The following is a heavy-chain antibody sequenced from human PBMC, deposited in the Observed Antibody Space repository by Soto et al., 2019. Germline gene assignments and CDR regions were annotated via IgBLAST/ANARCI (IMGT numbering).Heavy chain of an antibody. J-gene: IGHJ6*02. D-gene: IGHD2-2*01. Sequence: SETLSLTCTVSGGSISSGDYYWSWIRQPPGRGLEWIGYIYYSGSTYYNPSLKSRVTISVDTSKNQFSLKLSSVTAADTAVYYCARDPLKPIVVVPAATPTQRGMDVWGQGTTVTVSS. CDR3: ARDPLKPIVVVPAATPTQRGMDV. CDR2: IYYSGST. CDR1: GGSISSGDYY. V-gene: IGHV4-30-4*01.